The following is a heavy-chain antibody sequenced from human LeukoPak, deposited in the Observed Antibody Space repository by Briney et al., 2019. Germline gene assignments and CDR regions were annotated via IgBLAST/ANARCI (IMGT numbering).Heavy chain of an antibody. CDR1: GYTFTSYA. CDR3: ASSIITMRGSDY. J-gene: IGHJ4*02. V-gene: IGHV1-3*01. CDR2: VNAGNGNT. Sequence: ASVKVSCNASGYTFTSYAMHWVRQAPGQRLEWMGWVNAGNGNTKYSQKFQGRVTITRDTSASTAYMELSSLRSEDTAVYYCASSIITMRGSDYWGQGTLVTVSS. D-gene: IGHD3-22*01.